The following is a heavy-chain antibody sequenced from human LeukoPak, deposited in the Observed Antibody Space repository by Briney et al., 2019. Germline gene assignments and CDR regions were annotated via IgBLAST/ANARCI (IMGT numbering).Heavy chain of an antibody. J-gene: IGHJ4*02. Sequence: GASVKVSCKASGYTFTRYYMHWVRQAPGQGLEWMGIINPSVGRTTYPQKFQGRVTLNSDTSTSTVYMDLSSLGSEDTAVYFCARDGVAGTYYFDYWGQGTLVTVSS. CDR1: GYTFTRYY. V-gene: IGHV1-46*01. CDR2: INPSVGRT. D-gene: IGHD6-19*01. CDR3: ARDGVAGTYYFDY.